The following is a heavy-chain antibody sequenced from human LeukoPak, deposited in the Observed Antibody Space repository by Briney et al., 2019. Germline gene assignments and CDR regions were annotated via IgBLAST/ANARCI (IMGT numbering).Heavy chain of an antibody. D-gene: IGHD6-13*01. CDR3: ARETAAGAEYFQH. J-gene: IGHJ1*01. CDR1: GDSIISSY. Sequence: PSETLSLTCTVSGDSIISSYWTWIRQPPGKGLEWIGYIFYSGSTNYNPSLKSRVTISVDTSKNQFSLKLNSVTAADTAVYYCARETAAGAEYFQHWGQGTLVTVSS. CDR2: IFYSGST. V-gene: IGHV4-59*01.